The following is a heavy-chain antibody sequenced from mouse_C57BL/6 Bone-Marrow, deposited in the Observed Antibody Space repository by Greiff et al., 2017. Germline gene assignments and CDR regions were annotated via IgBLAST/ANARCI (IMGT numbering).Heavy chain of an antibody. CDR2: INPSTGGT. J-gene: IGHJ3*01. CDR1: GYSFTGYY. CDR3: ASLTGTGPWFAY. D-gene: IGHD4-1*01. Sequence: SGPELVKPGASVKISCKASGYSFTGYYMNWVKQSPEKSLEWIGEINPSTGGTTYNQKFKAKATLTVDKSSSTAYMQLKSLTSEDSAVYYCASLTGTGPWFAYWGQGTLVTVSA. V-gene: IGHV1-42*01.